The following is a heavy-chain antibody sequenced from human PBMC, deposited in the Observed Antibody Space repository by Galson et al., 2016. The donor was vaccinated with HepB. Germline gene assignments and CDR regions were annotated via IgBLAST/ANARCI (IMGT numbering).Heavy chain of an antibody. Sequence: SETLSLTCAVYSGPFSAYSWNWIRQPPGGGLEWIGETSHRGSTNYSPSLQSRVTISVDTSKNQFSLKLTSVTAADTAVYYCASSSNWYIFDHWGPGSLVSVSS. D-gene: IGHD6-13*01. CDR3: ASSSNWYIFDH. V-gene: IGHV4-34*01. CDR1: SGPFSAYS. J-gene: IGHJ4*02. CDR2: TSHRGST.